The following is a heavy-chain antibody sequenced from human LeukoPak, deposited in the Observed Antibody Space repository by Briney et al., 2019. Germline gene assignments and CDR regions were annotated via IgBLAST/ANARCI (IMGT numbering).Heavy chain of an antibody. Sequence: ASVKVSCKASGYTFTSYYMHWVRQAPGQGLEWMGIINPSGGSTSYAQKFQGRVTMTTDTSTSTAYMELRSLRSDDTAVYYCARGLGYDILTGSKTYYFDYWGQGTLVTVSS. J-gene: IGHJ4*02. D-gene: IGHD3-9*01. V-gene: IGHV1-46*01. CDR1: GYTFTSYY. CDR3: ARGLGYDILTGSKTYYFDY. CDR2: INPSGGST.